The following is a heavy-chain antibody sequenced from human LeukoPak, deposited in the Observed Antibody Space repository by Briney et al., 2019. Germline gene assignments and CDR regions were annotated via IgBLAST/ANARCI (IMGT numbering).Heavy chain of an antibody. V-gene: IGHV3-74*01. CDR1: GFTFSNYW. J-gene: IGHJ5*01. CDR2: IKGDGSHT. CDR3: VRDWDHFDFDS. D-gene: IGHD3-9*01. Sequence: GGSLRLSCAASGFTFSNYWMHWVRQAPGKGLVWVSRIKGDGSHTIYADSVKGRFTISRDNAKNTLYLQMKRLRAEDTAVYYCVRDWDHFDFDSWGLGTLVTVSS.